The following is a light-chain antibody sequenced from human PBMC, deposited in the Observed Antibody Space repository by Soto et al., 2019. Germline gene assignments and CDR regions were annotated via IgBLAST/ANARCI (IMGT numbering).Light chain of an antibody. J-gene: IGLJ2*01. CDR3: QSYDSSRSGYVV. V-gene: IGLV1-40*01. CDR1: SSNIGAGYD. CDR2: GNS. Sequence: QLVLTQPPSVSGAPGQRVTISCTGSSSNIGAGYDVHWYQQLPGTAPKLLIYGNSNRPSGVPDRFSGSKSGTSASLAITGLQAEDEADYYCQSYDSSRSGYVVFGGGTNLTVL.